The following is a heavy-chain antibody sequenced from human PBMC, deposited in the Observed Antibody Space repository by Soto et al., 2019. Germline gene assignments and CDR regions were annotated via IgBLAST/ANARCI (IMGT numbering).Heavy chain of an antibody. J-gene: IGHJ5*02. CDR1: GGSINSYY. CDR2: IYYSGST. V-gene: IGHV4-59*01. Sequence: PSETLSLTCTVSGGSINSYYWSWIRQPPGKGLEWIGYIYYSGSTNYNPSLKSRVTISVDTSKNQFSLKLSSVTAADTAVYYCARVTGGVYASWFDPWGQGTLVTVSS. D-gene: IGHD2-8*01. CDR3: ARVTGGVYASWFDP.